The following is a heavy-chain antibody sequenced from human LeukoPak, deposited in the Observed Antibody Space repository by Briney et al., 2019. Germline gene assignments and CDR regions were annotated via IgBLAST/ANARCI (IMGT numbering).Heavy chain of an antibody. Sequence: SETLSLTCTVSGDSIGSHYWSWIRQPPGKGLEWIGYIFYVGSTNYNPSLKSRVTISVDTSKNQFFLKLNSVTAADTAVYYCARDYYDSRGEAFDIWGQGTMVTVSS. CDR2: IFYVGST. V-gene: IGHV4-59*11. CDR3: ARDYYDSRGEAFDI. CDR1: GDSIGSHY. D-gene: IGHD3-22*01. J-gene: IGHJ3*02.